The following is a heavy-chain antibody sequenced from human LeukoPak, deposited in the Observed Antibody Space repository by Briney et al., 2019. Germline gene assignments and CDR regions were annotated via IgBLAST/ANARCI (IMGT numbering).Heavy chain of an antibody. Sequence: PGGSLRLSCAASGFTFSNYVMYWVRQAPGKGLEWVALIWSDGNNKHYVDSVKGRFTISRDNSKNTLYLQMNSLRVEDTAVYYCARDSPGGYFDYWARESWSPSPQ. CDR2: IWSDGNNK. CDR1: GFTFSNYV. V-gene: IGHV3-33*01. CDR3: ARDSPGGYFDY. J-gene: IGHJ4*02. D-gene: IGHD3-10*01.